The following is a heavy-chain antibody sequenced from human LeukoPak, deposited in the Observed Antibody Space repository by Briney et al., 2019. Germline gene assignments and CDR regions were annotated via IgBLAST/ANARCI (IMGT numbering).Heavy chain of an antibody. Sequence: GGSLRLSCAASGFTFSSYSMNWVRQAPGKGLEWVSSISSSSSYIYYADSVKGRFTISRDNAKNSLYLQMNGLRAEDTAVYYCARDLPETVTTGDDYWGQETLVTVSS. CDR3: ARDLPETVTTGDDY. CDR1: GFTFSSYS. V-gene: IGHV3-21*01. J-gene: IGHJ4*02. D-gene: IGHD4-17*01. CDR2: ISSSSSYI.